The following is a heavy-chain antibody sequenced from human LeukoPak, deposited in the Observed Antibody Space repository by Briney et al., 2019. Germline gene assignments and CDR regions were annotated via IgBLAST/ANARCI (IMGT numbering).Heavy chain of an antibody. J-gene: IGHJ4*02. CDR3: ARDAGGYCSGASCYNDY. CDR1: GYTFTTYG. D-gene: IGHD2-2*02. V-gene: IGHV1-18*01. Sequence: ASVKVSCKASGYTFTTYGLSWVRQAPGQGLEWMGWISTYNGNTNYAQKLRGRVTMTTDTSTSTAYMELRSLRSDDTAVYYCARDAGGYCSGASCYNDYWGQGTLVTVSS. CDR2: ISTYNGNT.